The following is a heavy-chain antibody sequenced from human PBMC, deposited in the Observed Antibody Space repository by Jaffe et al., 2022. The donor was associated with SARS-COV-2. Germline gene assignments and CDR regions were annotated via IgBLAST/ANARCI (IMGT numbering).Heavy chain of an antibody. CDR2: IYTNGNT. V-gene: IGHV4-61*02. CDR3: ARGRAAAGKGYYGMAV. J-gene: IGHJ6*02. Sequence: QVQLQESGPGLVKPSQTLSLTCTVSGGSISTGSYFWNWIRQPAGKGLEWIGRIYTNGNTNYSPSLKSRITISVDTSKNQFSLKLNSVTAADTAVYYCARGRAAAGKGYYGMAVWGQGTTVTVSS. CDR1: GGSISTGSYF. D-gene: IGHD6-13*01.